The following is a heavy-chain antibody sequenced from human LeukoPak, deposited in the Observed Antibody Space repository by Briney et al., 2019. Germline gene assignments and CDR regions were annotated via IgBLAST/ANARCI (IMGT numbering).Heavy chain of an antibody. J-gene: IGHJ3*02. CDR1: GDSVSSHSAA. D-gene: IGHD4-23*01. CDR2: TYYRSEWFD. Sequence: SQTLSLTCAISGDSVSSHSAAWNWIRQSPSRGLEWLGRTYYRSEWFDDYALSVQGRITINPDTSKNQFSLQLKSLTPDDTAVYFCARAPIGKEADDAFDIWGQGTVVTVSS. V-gene: IGHV6-1*01. CDR3: ARAPIGKEADDAFDI.